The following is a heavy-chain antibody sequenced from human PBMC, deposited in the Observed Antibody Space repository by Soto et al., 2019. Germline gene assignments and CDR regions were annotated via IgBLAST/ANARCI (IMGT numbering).Heavy chain of an antibody. Sequence: GALRLSCAASGFTFSNYAMNWVRQAPGKGLEWVSTISGSGDTTYYADSVKGRFTISRDNSKNSLYLQMNNLRAEDTAVFYCAKAEGALRYFDWPLGYWGQGTLVTVSS. D-gene: IGHD3-9*01. CDR2: ISGSGDTT. CDR3: AKAEGALRYFDWPLGY. V-gene: IGHV3-23*01. J-gene: IGHJ4*02. CDR1: GFTFSNYA.